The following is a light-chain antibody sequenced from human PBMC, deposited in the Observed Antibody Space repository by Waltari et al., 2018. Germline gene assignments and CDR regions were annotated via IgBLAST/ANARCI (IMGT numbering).Light chain of an antibody. CDR3: STWDQSLNAWV. V-gene: IGLV1-44*01. CDR1: SSNLEANS. Sequence: QSVLPQPPSASGAPGQRVIISCSGSSSNLEANSVNWFQQLPGTAPKLLLYSDNQRPSGVPDRFSGARSGTSASLAISGVQSDDEADYFCSTWDQSLNAWVFGGGTMLTVL. CDR2: SDN. J-gene: IGLJ3*02.